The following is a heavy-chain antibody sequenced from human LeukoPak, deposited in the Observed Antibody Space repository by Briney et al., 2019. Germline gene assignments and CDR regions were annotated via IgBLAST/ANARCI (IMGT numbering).Heavy chain of an antibody. D-gene: IGHD2-2*01. CDR1: GFTFSSYA. Sequence: GGSLRLSCAASGFTFSSYAMHWVRQAPGKGLEWVAVISYDGSNKYYADSVKGRFTISRDNSKNTLYLQMNSLRAEDTAVYYCAATYCSSTSCYENYFDYWGQGTLVTASS. J-gene: IGHJ4*02. CDR3: AATYCSSTSCYENYFDY. CDR2: ISYDGSNK. V-gene: IGHV3-30-3*01.